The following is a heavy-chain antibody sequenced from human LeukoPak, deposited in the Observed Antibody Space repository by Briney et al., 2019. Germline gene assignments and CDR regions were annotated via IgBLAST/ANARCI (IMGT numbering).Heavy chain of an antibody. J-gene: IGHJ6*04. Sequence: GGSLRLSCEASGFTFKNAWMIWVRQAPGKGPEWVGRIKSTRDGGATEYAAPVKGRFTISRDNAKNSLYLQMNSLRAEDTAVYYCAELGITMIGGVWGKGTTVTISS. V-gene: IGHV3-15*01. CDR2: IKSTRDGGAT. CDR1: GFTFKNAW. CDR3: AELGITMIGGV. D-gene: IGHD3-10*02.